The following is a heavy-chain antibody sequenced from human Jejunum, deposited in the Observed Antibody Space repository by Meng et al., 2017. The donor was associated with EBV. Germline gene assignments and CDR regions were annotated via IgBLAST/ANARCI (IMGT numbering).Heavy chain of an antibody. CDR2: ISNDGNNK. D-gene: IGHD3-16*01. CDR3: TREWGADY. J-gene: IGHJ4*02. V-gene: IGHV3-30-3*01. Sequence: QGQLVGSGGGVVQPGRSLGLSCAASGFIFSGHAMQWVRQAPGKGLKWAALISNDGNNKYYADSVKGRFTISRDNSKNTLYLQMNSLRVDDTALYYCTREWGADYWGQGTLVTVSS. CDR1: GFIFSGHA.